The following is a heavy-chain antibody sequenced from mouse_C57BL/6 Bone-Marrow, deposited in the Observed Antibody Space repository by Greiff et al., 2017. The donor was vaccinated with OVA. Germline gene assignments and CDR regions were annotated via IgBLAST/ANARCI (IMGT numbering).Heavy chain of an antibody. Sequence: QVHVKQSGAELARPGASVKLSCKASGYTFTSYGISWVKQRTGQGLEWIGEIYPRSGNTYYNEKFKGKATLTADKSSSTAYMELRSLTSADSAVYFCARLYYGSFDYFDYWGQGTTLTVSS. CDR1: GYTFTSYG. D-gene: IGHD1-1*01. CDR2: IYPRSGNT. V-gene: IGHV1-81*01. J-gene: IGHJ2*01. CDR3: ARLYYGSFDYFDY.